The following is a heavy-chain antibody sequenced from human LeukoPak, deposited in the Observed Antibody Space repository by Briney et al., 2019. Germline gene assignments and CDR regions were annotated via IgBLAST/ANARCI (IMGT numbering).Heavy chain of an antibody. D-gene: IGHD6-6*01. CDR1: GFTFSSYG. CDR2: IRYDGSNK. J-gene: IGHJ4*02. CDR3: ARVKIAARLFDY. Sequence: PGGSLRLSCAASGFTFSSYGMHWVRQAPGKGLEWVAFIRYDGSNKYYADSVKGRFTISRDNSKNTLYLQMNSLRAEDTAVYYCARVKIAARLFDYWGQGTLVTVSS. V-gene: IGHV3-30*02.